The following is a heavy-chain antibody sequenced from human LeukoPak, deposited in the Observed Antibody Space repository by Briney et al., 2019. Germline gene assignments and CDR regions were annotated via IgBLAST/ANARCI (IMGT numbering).Heavy chain of an antibody. CDR1: GYSFTSYW. D-gene: IGHD2-2*02. Sequence: GESLKISCKGSGYSFTSYWIGWVRQMPGKGLEWMGIIYPGDSDTRYSPSFQGQVTISADKSISTAYLQWSSLKASDTAMYYCARRGYCSSTSCYTQREYYFDYWGQGTLVTVSS. J-gene: IGHJ4*02. CDR2: IYPGDSDT. CDR3: ARRGYCSSTSCYTQREYYFDY. V-gene: IGHV5-51*01.